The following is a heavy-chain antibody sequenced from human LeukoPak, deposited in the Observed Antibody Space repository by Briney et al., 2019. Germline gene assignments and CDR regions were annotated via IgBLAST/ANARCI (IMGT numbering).Heavy chain of an antibody. Sequence: SETLSLTCTVSGGSISSYYWSWIRQSPGKGLECIGYIHYTGSTNYNPSLKSRVTISVDTSKNQFSLKLSSVTAADTAVYYCARDQEAYCSSTSCYEYSYYMDVWGKGTTVTISS. CDR2: IHYTGST. CDR1: GGSISSYY. J-gene: IGHJ6*03. V-gene: IGHV4-59*12. CDR3: ARDQEAYCSSTSCYEYSYYMDV. D-gene: IGHD2-2*01.